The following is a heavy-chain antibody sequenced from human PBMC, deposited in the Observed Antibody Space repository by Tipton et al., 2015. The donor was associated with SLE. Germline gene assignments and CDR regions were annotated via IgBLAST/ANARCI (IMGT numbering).Heavy chain of an antibody. Sequence: TLSLTCAVSGGSISTGGYSWSWIRQPPGKGLEWIGYIYHNGITYYNPSLESRVTISLDRSSNQSSLSLSSVTAADTAVYYCAALYLGDPVSDWGRGILVTVSS. D-gene: IGHD3-10*01. CDR3: AALYLGDPVSD. V-gene: IGHV4-30-2*01. CDR2: IYHNGIT. CDR1: GGSISTGGYS. J-gene: IGHJ4*02.